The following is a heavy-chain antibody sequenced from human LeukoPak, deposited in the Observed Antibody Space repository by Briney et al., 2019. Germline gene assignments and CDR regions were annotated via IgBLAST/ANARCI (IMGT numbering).Heavy chain of an antibody. CDR2: ISGSGGST. V-gene: IGHV3-23*01. CDR3: WATPISGYSGYETNSPGYYYYYMDV. D-gene: IGHD5-12*01. CDR1: GFTFSSYA. J-gene: IGHJ6*03. Sequence: QPGGSLRLSCAASGFTFSSYAMSWVRQAPGKGLEWVSAISGSGGSTYYADSVKGRFTISRDNSKNTLYLQMNSLRAEDTAVYYCWATPISGYSGYETNSPGYYYYYMDVWGKGTTVTVSS.